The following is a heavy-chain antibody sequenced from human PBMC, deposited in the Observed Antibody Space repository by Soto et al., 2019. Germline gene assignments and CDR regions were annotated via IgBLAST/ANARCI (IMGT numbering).Heavy chain of an antibody. Sequence: GGSLRLSCAASGFTFSSYAMSWVRQAPGKGLEWVSAISGSGGSTYYADSVKGRFTISRDNSKNTLYLQMNSLRAEDTAVYYCAKDSLGGSKVVPAAIDVVGGQGTLVTVSS. J-gene: IGHJ1*01. D-gene: IGHD2-2*01. CDR1: GFTFSSYA. CDR3: AKDSLGGSKVVPAAIDVV. V-gene: IGHV3-23*01. CDR2: ISGSGGST.